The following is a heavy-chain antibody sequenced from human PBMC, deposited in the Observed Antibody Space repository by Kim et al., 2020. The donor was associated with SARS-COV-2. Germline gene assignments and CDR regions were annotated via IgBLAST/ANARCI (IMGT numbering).Heavy chain of an antibody. CDR1: GFTFSRYA. D-gene: IGHD3-22*01. CDR2: VNNGGNP. V-gene: IGHV3-23*01. Sequence: GGSLRLSCEGSGFTFSRYAISWVRQAPGRGPEWVASVNNGGNPYYADSVKGRFTVSRDNARNTQYLQMDSLRVEDTAPYYCAKENESSGWPTFDYGGQG. J-gene: IGHJ4*02. CDR3: AKENESSGWPTFDY.